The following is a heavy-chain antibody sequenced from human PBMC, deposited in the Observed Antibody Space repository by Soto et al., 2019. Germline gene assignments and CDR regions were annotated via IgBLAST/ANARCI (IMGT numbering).Heavy chain of an antibody. V-gene: IGHV1-8*02. D-gene: IGHD2-2*01. J-gene: IGHJ6*02. Sequence: ASVKVSSKASGYDFTAYDINWVRQASGQGLEWMGWMNPINGAAGSARRFQGRVSMTRNTATGTAYLELTSLRSDDSAVYYCGRGPSPRAPACGTPYYYAMDVWGQGTTVNVSS. CDR3: GRGPSPRAPACGTPYYYAMDV. CDR2: MNPINGAA. CDR1: GYDFTAYD.